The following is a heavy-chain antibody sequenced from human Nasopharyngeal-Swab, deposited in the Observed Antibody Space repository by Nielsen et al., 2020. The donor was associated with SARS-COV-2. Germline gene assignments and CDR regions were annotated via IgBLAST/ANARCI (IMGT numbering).Heavy chain of an antibody. CDR1: GFTFDDYA. D-gene: IGHD6-19*01. CDR3: AKLGAQGAVADHFDS. J-gene: IGHJ4*02. Sequence: SLKISCAASGFTFDDYAMHWVRQAPGKGLEWVSGITWNSGGIGHADSVKGRFTISRDNAKNSLYLQMNSLRPEDTALYYCAKLGAQGAVADHFDSWGQGTLVTVSS. CDR2: ITWNSGGI. V-gene: IGHV3-9*01.